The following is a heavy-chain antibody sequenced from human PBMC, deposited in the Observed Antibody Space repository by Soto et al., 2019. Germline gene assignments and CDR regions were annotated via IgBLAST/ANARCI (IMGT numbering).Heavy chain of an antibody. Sequence: GGSLRLSCAASGFTFSSYWMSWVRQAPGKGLEWVANIKQDGSEKYYVDSVKGRFTISRDNAKNSLYLQMNSLRAEDTAVYYFARVSPIDFEWLLSSDFDYWGQGTLVTVSS. CDR3: ARVSPIDFEWLLSSDFDY. V-gene: IGHV3-7*01. CDR2: IKQDGSEK. J-gene: IGHJ4*02. D-gene: IGHD3-9*01. CDR1: GFTFSSYW.